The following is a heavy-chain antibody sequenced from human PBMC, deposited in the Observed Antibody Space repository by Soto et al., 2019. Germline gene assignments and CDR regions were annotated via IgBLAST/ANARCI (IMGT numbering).Heavy chain of an antibody. J-gene: IGHJ5*02. CDR1: GYTFTSYD. CDR3: ARDTLRNDDSSGYCGWFDP. D-gene: IGHD3-22*01. CDR2: MNPHRGNT. Sequence: QVQLVQSGAEVKKPGASVKVSCKASGYTFTSYDINWVLQDTGQGLEWTGWMNPHRGNTGSAQKFHVRATMTRNTSVSTAYMQLGSLRSADTAVYYCARDTLRNDDSSGYCGWFDPWGQGTLVTVSS. V-gene: IGHV1-8*01.